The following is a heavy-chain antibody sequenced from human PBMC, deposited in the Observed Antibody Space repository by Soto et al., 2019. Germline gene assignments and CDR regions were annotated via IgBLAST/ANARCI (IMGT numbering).Heavy chain of an antibody. CDR3: ARDSSGYYSIDAFDI. CDR2: ISSSGSTI. D-gene: IGHD3-22*01. Sequence: PGGSLRLSCAASGFTFSSYEMNWVRQAPGKGLEWVSYISSSGSTIYYADSVKGRFTISRDNAKNSLYLQMNSLRAEDTAVYYCARDSSGYYSIDAFDIWGQGTMVTVSS. CDR1: GFTFSSYE. V-gene: IGHV3-48*03. J-gene: IGHJ3*02.